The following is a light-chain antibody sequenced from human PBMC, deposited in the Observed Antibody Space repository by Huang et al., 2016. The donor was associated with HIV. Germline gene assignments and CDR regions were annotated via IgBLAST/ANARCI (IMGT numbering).Light chain of an antibody. J-gene: IGKJ1*01. CDR1: QSVFKN. Sequence: ENLMTQSPSTLSVSPGESATLSCRASQSVFKNLAWYQLKHGQAPKLLIYGSSTRADGIPARFSGSGSGTDFTLTISSLQSEDFAVYYCQQYNTSPRTCGQGTKVEV. CDR2: GSS. V-gene: IGKV3-15*01. CDR3: QQYNTSPRT.